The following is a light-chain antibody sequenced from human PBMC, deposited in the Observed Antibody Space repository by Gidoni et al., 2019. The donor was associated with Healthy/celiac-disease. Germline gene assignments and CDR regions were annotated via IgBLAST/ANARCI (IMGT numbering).Light chain of an antibody. V-gene: IGKV1-39*01. CDR1: QSISSY. Sequence: IQMPQSPSSLSASVGDRVTITCRASQSISSYLNWYQQKPGKAPKLLIYAASSLQSGVPSRFSGSGSGTDFTLTISSRQPEDFATYYCQQSYSTPQTFXQXTKVEIK. J-gene: IGKJ1*01. CDR3: QQSYSTPQT. CDR2: AAS.